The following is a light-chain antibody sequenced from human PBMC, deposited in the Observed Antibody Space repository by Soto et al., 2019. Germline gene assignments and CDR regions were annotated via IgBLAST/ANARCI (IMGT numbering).Light chain of an antibody. CDR2: GAS. CDR3: QQYGSSPRT. CDR1: QSVSSSY. Sequence: EIVLTQSPGTLSLSPGERATLSCRASQSVSSSYLAWYQQKPGQAPRLLIYGASSRATGIPDRFTGSGSGTDFTLTISRLEHEEFAVYYCQQYGSSPRTFGPGTKVDIK. J-gene: IGKJ1*01. V-gene: IGKV3-20*01.